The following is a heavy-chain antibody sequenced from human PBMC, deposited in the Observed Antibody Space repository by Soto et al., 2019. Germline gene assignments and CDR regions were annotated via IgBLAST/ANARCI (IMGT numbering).Heavy chain of an antibody. Sequence: ASLQVSCQASGYTFTGYYMHCVRQAPGQGLEWMGWINPNSGGTNYAQKFQGRVTMTRDTSISTAYMELSRLRSDDTAVYYCARGLTGPDYWGQGPLVTVAS. D-gene: IGHD3-9*01. V-gene: IGHV1-2*02. CDR1: GYTFTGYY. CDR2: INPNSGGT. J-gene: IGHJ4*02. CDR3: ARGLTGPDY.